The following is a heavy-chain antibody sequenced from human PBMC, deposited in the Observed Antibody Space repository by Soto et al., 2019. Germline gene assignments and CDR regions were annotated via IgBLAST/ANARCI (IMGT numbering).Heavy chain of an antibody. CDR1: GGSISSYY. J-gene: IGHJ4*02. V-gene: IGHV4-4*07. D-gene: IGHD2-2*01. CDR3: AGDAGPYCSSTSCSFD. CDR2: IYTSGST. Sequence: SETLSLTCTVAGGSISSYYWSWIRQPAGKGLEWIERIYTSGSTNYNPSLKSRVTMSGDTSKNQFSLKLSSVTAADTAVYYCAGDAGPYCSSTSCSFDWGQGTLVTVS.